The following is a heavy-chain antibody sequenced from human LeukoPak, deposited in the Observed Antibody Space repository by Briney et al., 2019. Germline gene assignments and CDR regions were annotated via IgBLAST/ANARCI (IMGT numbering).Heavy chain of an antibody. J-gene: IGHJ3*02. CDR1: GGSISSYY. CDR2: IYYSGST. CDR3: ARLIGYCSSTSCYDAFDI. V-gene: IGHV4-59*01. Sequence: SETLSLTCTVSGGSISSYYWSWIRRPPGKGLEWIGYIYYSGSTNYNPSLKSRVTISVDTSKNQFSLKLSSVTAADTAVYYCARLIGYCSSTSCYDAFDIWGQGTMVTVSS. D-gene: IGHD2-2*01.